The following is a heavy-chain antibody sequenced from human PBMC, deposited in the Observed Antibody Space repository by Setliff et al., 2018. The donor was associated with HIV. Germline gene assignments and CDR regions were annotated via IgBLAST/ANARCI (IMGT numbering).Heavy chain of an antibody. J-gene: IGHJ4*02. CDR1: GYTFTSYA. V-gene: IGHV7-4-1*02. D-gene: IGHD5-18*01. Sequence: GASVKVSCKASGYTFTSYAMNWVRQAPGQGLEWMGWINTNTGNPTYAQGFTGRFVFSLDTSVSTAYLQISSLKAEDTAVYYCARVSVDGYSYGYWARWFDYWGQGTLVTVSS. CDR3: ARVSVDGYSYGYWARWFDY. CDR2: INTNTGNP.